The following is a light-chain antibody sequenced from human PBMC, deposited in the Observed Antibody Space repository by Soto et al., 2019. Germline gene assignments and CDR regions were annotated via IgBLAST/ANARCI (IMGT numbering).Light chain of an antibody. CDR2: DVS. V-gene: IGLV2-14*03. J-gene: IGLJ2*01. Sequence: QSALTQPASVSGSPGQSITISCTGTSSDVGGYNYVSWYQHHPGKAPKLMIYDVSNRPSGVSNRFSGSKSGNTASLTISGLQAADEADYYCSSYTSSSTSVVFGGGTQLTVL. CDR1: SSDVGGYNY. CDR3: SSYTSSSTSVV.